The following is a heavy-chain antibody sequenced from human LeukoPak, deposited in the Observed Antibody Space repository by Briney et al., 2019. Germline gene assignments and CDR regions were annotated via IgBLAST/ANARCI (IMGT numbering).Heavy chain of an antibody. D-gene: IGHD6-19*01. CDR1: GVSSSNSY. J-gene: IGHJ4*02. Sequence: SETLSLTCTVSGVSSSNSYWSWIRQPPGKGLEWIGYIFYTGDSNHNPSFKSRVSISVDTSKNQFSLKLSSVTAADTAVYYCARQGVAGPDFDYWGQGTLVTVSS. V-gene: IGHV4-59*08. CDR3: ARQGVAGPDFDY. CDR2: IFYTGDS.